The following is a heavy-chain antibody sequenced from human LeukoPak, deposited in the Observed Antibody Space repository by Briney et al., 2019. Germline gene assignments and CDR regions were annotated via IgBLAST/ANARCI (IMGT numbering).Heavy chain of an antibody. Sequence: ASVKVSCKASGYTFTSYDINWVRQATGQGLEWMGWMNPNSGNTGYAQKFQGRVTITRNTSISTAYMELSSLRSEDTAVYYCATPHDFWSGPFDYWGQGTLVTVSS. J-gene: IGHJ4*02. CDR1: GYTFTSYD. D-gene: IGHD3-3*01. CDR3: ATPHDFWSGPFDY. CDR2: MNPNSGNT. V-gene: IGHV1-8*03.